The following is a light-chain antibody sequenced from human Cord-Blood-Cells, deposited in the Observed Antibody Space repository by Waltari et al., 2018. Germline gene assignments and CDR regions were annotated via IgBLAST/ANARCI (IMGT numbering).Light chain of an antibody. Sequence: SYELTQPPSVSVSPGQTARITCSGDALPKQYAYWYQQKPGQAPVLVIYKDSERPSGIPGRFSGSSSGTTVTLTIGGVQAEDEADYYCQSADSSGTPWVFGGGTKLTVL. CDR1: ALPKQY. V-gene: IGLV3-25*02. CDR3: QSADSSGTPWV. J-gene: IGLJ3*02. CDR2: KDS.